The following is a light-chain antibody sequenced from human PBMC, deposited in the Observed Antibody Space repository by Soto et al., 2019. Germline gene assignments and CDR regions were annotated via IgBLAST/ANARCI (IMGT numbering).Light chain of an antibody. Sequence: EVVLTQSPGTLSLSPGERATLSCRASQSVSSSYFAWYQQKPGQAPRLLICGASSRATGIPDRFSGSGSGTVFTLTISRLEPEDFAVYYCQQSGSSPPFTFGQGTKLDIK. CDR3: QQSGSSPPFT. CDR1: QSVSSSY. V-gene: IGKV3-20*01. J-gene: IGKJ2*01. CDR2: GAS.